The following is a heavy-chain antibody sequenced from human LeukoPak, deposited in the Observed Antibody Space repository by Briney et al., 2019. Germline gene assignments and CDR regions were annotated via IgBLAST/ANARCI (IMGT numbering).Heavy chain of an antibody. V-gene: IGHV1-69*06. J-gene: IGHJ6*03. CDR3: ARYNYYYYYMDV. CDR1: GGTFSSYA. CDR2: IIPIFGTA. Sequence: SVKVSCKASGGTFSSYAISWVRQAPGQGLEWMGGIIPIFGTANYAQKFQGRVTIAADKSASTAYMELSSLGSEDTAVYYCARYNYYYYYMDVWGKGTTVTVSS. D-gene: IGHD1-14*01.